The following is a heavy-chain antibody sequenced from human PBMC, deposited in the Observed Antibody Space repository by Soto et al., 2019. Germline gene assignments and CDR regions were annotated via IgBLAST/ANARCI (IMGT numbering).Heavy chain of an antibody. Sequence: QVQLVQSGAEVKKPGASVKVSCKASGYTFTRNAIHWVRQAPGQILEWIGRINAGNGDTKYSQMFQGGLTITRDTSSRAAYMELSTLGSADTSIYYCSRSWTDYSRFDYWRQGALVTVSS. CDR2: INAGNGDT. CDR3: SRSWTDYSRFDY. J-gene: IGHJ4*02. V-gene: IGHV1-3*01. D-gene: IGHD3-9*01. CDR1: GYTFTRNA.